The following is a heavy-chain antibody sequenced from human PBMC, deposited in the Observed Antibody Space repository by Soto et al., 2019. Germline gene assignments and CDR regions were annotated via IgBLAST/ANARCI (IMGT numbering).Heavy chain of an antibody. CDR1: GGSISSSSYY. CDR3: ARQSGGYDNNWFDP. Sequence: QLQLQESGPGLVKPSETLSLTCTVSGGSISSSSYYWGWIRQPPGKGLEWIGSIYYSGSTYYNPSLKSRVTISVDTSKNQFSLKLSSVTAADTAVYYCARQSGGYDNNWFDPWGQGTLVTVSS. CDR2: IYYSGST. V-gene: IGHV4-39*01. J-gene: IGHJ5*02. D-gene: IGHD5-12*01.